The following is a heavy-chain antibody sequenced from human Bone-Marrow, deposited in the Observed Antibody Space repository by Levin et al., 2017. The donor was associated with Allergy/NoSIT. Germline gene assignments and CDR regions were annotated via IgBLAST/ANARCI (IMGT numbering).Heavy chain of an antibody. J-gene: IGHJ4*02. V-gene: IGHV5-51*01. CDR2: IWPGDSET. Sequence: GESLKISCKGSGYSFTNHWIGWVRQMPGKGLEWMGIIWPGDSETRYSPSFLGQVIISADKSISTAYLQWNNLKASDTAVYYCGRHGPNLPFDYWGLGTLVTVSS. CDR3: GRHGPNLPFDY. CDR1: GYSFTNHW.